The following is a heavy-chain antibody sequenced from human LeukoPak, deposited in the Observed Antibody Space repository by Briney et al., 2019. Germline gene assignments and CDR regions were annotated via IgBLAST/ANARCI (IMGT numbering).Heavy chain of an antibody. Sequence: GGSLRLSCAASGFTFSTYEMNWVRQAPGKGLEWVSYISSSGSTIFYADSVKGRLTISRDNAKDSLYLQMNSLRAEDTAVYYCARDTLAAGYYYGMDVWGQGTTVTVSS. V-gene: IGHV3-48*03. D-gene: IGHD6-13*01. CDR3: ARDTLAAGYYYGMDV. CDR2: ISSSGSTI. J-gene: IGHJ6*02. CDR1: GFTFSTYE.